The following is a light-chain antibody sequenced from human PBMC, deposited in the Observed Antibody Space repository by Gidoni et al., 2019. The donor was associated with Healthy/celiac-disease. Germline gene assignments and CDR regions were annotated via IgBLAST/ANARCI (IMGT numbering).Light chain of an antibody. Sequence: SYELTQPPSVSVSPGQTARITCSGDALPKKYAYWYQQKSGQAPVLVIYEDNKRPSGIPERFSGSSSGTMATLTISGAQVEDEADYYCYSTDSSGNHGGVFGGGTKLTVL. CDR3: YSTDSSGNHGGV. CDR1: ALPKKY. V-gene: IGLV3-10*01. CDR2: EDN. J-gene: IGLJ2*01.